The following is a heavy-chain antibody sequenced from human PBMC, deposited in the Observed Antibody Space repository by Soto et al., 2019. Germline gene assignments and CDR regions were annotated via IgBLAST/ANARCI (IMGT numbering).Heavy chain of an antibody. Sequence: PSETLSLTCTVSGGSISSGGYYWSWIRQHPGKGLEWIGYIYYSGSTYYNPSLKSRVTISVDTSKNQFSLKLSSVTAADTAVYYCARALYCGGDCYSRYFDYWGQGTLVTVSS. J-gene: IGHJ4*02. CDR1: GGSISSGGYY. D-gene: IGHD2-21*02. V-gene: IGHV4-31*03. CDR3: ARALYCGGDCYSRYFDY. CDR2: IYYSGST.